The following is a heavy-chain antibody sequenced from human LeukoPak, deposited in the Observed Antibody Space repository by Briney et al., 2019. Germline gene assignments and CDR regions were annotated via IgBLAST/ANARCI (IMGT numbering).Heavy chain of an antibody. D-gene: IGHD3-10*01. Sequence: SETLSLTCTVSGGSISSSSYYWGWIRQPPGKGLEWIGSIYYSGSTYYNPSLKSRVTISVDTSKNQFSQKLSSVTAADTAVYYCARESMVRGVILDYWGQGTLVTVSS. J-gene: IGHJ4*02. CDR1: GGSISSSSYY. CDR2: IYYSGST. CDR3: ARESMVRGVILDY. V-gene: IGHV4-39*07.